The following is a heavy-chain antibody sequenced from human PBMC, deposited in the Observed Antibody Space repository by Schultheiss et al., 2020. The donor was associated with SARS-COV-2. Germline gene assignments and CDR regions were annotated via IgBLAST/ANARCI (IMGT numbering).Heavy chain of an antibody. D-gene: IGHD3-3*01. V-gene: IGHV4-38-2*02. J-gene: IGHJ3*02. CDR3: ARDDFWSGSTDDAFDI. CDR2: IYHSGST. Sequence: GSLRLSCAVSGFTFSSYAMSWVRQAPGKGLEWIGSIYHSGSTYYNPSLKSRVTISVDTSKNQFSLKLSSVTAADTAVYYCARDDFWSGSTDDAFDIWGQGTMVTVSS. CDR1: GFTFSSYA.